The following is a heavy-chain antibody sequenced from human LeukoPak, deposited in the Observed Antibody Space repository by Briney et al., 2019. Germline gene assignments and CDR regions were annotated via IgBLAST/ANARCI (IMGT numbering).Heavy chain of an antibody. Sequence: ASVKVSCQASGYTFTGYYMHWVRLAPGQGLEWMGWINPNSGGTNYAQKFQGRVTMTRDTSISTAYMELSRLRSDDTAVYYCARDRGRVDSSGWYLANWFDPWGQGTLVTVSS. CDR1: GYTFTGYY. J-gene: IGHJ5*02. CDR3: ARDRGRVDSSGWYLANWFDP. D-gene: IGHD6-19*01. V-gene: IGHV1-2*02. CDR2: INPNSGGT.